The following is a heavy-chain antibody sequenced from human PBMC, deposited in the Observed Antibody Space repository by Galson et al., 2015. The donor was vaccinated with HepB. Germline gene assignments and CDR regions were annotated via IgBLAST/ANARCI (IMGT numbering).Heavy chain of an antibody. CDR2: ISSSSSYI. CDR3: AKPQGVSSWYGGGFQH. J-gene: IGHJ1*01. Sequence: SLRLSCAASGFTFSSYSMNWVRQAPGKGLEWVSSISSSSSYIYYADSVKGRFTISRDNAKNSLYLQMNSLRAEDTAVYYCAKPQGVSSWYGGGFQHWGQGTLVTVSS. V-gene: IGHV3-21*01. CDR1: GFTFSSYS. D-gene: IGHD6-13*01.